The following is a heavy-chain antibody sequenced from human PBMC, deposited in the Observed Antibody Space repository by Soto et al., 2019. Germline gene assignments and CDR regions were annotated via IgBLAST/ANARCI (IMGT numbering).Heavy chain of an antibody. Sequence: SSETLSLTCTVSGGPISSYYWSWIRQPAGKGLEWIGRIYASVSTNYNPSLKSRVTMSVDTSKNQFSLKLRSVTAADTAIYYCAREDYYDSSRKPHYGLDVWGQGTTVTVSS. CDR1: GGPISSYY. J-gene: IGHJ6*02. D-gene: IGHD3-22*01. CDR3: AREDYYDSSRKPHYGLDV. V-gene: IGHV4-4*07. CDR2: IYASVST.